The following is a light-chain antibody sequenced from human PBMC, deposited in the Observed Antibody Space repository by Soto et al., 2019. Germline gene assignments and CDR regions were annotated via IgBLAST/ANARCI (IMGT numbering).Light chain of an antibody. CDR2: LGS. CDR1: QSLLLSSGNNY. V-gene: IGKV2-28*01. Sequence: DIVLTQSPLSLPVTPGESASLSCKASQSLLLSSGNNYLDWYLQKPGQSPQLLIYLGSTRASGVPDRFSGSGSGTDFTLKISTVEAEDVGVYNCAQALPTVTFGGGTKVEIK. CDR3: AQALPTVT. J-gene: IGKJ4*01.